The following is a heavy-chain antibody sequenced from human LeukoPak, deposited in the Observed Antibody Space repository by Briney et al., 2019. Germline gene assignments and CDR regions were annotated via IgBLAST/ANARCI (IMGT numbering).Heavy chain of an antibody. CDR1: GFSFNTYA. V-gene: IGHV3-64*01. D-gene: IGHD5-24*01. CDR2: IHYSGDRT. Sequence: PGGSLRLSCAASGFSFNTYAMHWVRQAPGKGLEFVSAIHYSGDRTYYANSVKGRFIISRDNSRKTLLLQMGSLGAEDTAVYYCARDSGGDAYNDYFDAWGQGTLVTVSS. CDR3: ARDSGGDAYNDYFDA. J-gene: IGHJ4*02.